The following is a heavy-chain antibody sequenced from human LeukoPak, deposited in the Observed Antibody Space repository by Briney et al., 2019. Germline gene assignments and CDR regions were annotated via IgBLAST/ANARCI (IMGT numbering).Heavy chain of an antibody. V-gene: IGHV4-59*12. D-gene: IGHD2/OR15-2a*01. J-gene: IGHJ6*03. Sequence: SETLSLTCTVSGGSISSYYWSWIRQPPGKGLEWIGHIYKSGSTNYNPSLKSRVTMSLDTSKNQFSLKLRSVTAADTAVYFCARSFLDYMDVWGKGTTVTVSS. CDR2: IYKSGST. CDR1: GGSISSYY. CDR3: ARSFLDYMDV.